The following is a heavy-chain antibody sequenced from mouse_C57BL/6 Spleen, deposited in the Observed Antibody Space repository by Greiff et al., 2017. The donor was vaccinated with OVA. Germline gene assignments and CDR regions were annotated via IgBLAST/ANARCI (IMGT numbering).Heavy chain of an antibody. Sequence: QVQLQQPGAELVKPGASVKLSCKASGYTFTSYWMQWVKQRPGQGLEWIGEIDPSDSYTNYNQKFKGKATLTVDTSSSKAYMQLSSLTSEDSSVDYCGRRAYYGNYDEYSFDYWGQGTALTVSS. CDR3: GRRAYYGNYDEYSFDY. J-gene: IGHJ2*01. D-gene: IGHD2-10*01. V-gene: IGHV1-50*01. CDR2: IDPSDSYT. CDR1: GYTFTSYW.